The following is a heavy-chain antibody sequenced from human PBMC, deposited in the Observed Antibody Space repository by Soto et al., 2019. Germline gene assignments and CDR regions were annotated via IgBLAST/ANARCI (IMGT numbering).Heavy chain of an antibody. CDR1: GGSISSGGYS. J-gene: IGHJ4*02. CDR2: IYHSGST. Sequence: SETLSLTCAVSGGSISSGGYSWSWIRQPPGKGLEWIGYIYHSGSTYYNPSLKSRVTISVDRSKNQFSLKLSSVTAADTAVYYCARAGRCSYGCDYWGQGTLVTVSS. CDR3: ARAGRCSYGCDY. V-gene: IGHV4-30-2*01. D-gene: IGHD5-18*01.